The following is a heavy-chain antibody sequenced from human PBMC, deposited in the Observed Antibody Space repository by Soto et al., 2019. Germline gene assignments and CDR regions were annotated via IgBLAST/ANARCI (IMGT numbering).Heavy chain of an antibody. CDR3: ARGSYRAFDY. Sequence: GGSLRLSCAASGFTFNNYGMHWVRQAPGKGLEWVSGIYGGGATFYADSVKGRFTFSRDNSKNTVYLEMNSLRVEDTAVYYCARGSYRAFDYWGQGTPVTVSS. CDR2: IYGGGAT. CDR1: GFTFNNYG. V-gene: IGHV3-53*01. J-gene: IGHJ4*02. D-gene: IGHD4-4*01.